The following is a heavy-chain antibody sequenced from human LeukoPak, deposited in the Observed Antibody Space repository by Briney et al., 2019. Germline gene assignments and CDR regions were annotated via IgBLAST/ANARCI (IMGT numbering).Heavy chain of an antibody. CDR1: GGSFSGYY. D-gene: IGHD6-13*01. CDR2: INHSGST. J-gene: IGHJ4*02. V-gene: IGHV4-34*01. Sequence: SETLSLTCAVYGGSFSGYYWSWIRQPPGKGLEWIGEINHSGSTNYNPSLKSRVTISVATSKNQCSLQLSSVPAADTAVYYCARGGGYSSSWYGGYFDYWGQGTLVTVSS. CDR3: ARGGGYSSSWYGGYFDY.